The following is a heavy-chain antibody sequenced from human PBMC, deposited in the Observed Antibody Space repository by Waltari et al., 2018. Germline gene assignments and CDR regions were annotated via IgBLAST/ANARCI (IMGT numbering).Heavy chain of an antibody. J-gene: IGHJ6*02. V-gene: IGHV3-48*03. D-gene: IGHD2-15*01. Sequence: ELQLVESGGGLVQPGGSLRISCVASGFSFSSYEMNWVRQAPGKGLGWISYISDGDKRRSYAESVKGRFTVSRDNAKNSLHLQMNNLRAEDTATYYCVRDGLGSGWTRVDVWGQGTTVTVSS. CDR3: VRDGLGSGWTRVDV. CDR1: GFSFSSYE. CDR2: ISDGDKRR.